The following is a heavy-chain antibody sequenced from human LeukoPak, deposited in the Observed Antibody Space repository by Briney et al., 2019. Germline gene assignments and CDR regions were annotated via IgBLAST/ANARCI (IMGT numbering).Heavy chain of an antibody. CDR3: ARDLGTTFDY. D-gene: IGHD4-11*01. CDR1: GFTFSRYT. V-gene: IGHV3-21*01. Sequence: PGGSLRLSCAASGFTFSRYTMNWVRQAPGKALEWVSSISSSSCNTYYTDSVKGRFTISRDNAKNSLYLQMNSPRAEDTAVYYCARDLGTTFDYWGQGTLVTVSS. CDR2: ISSSSCNT. J-gene: IGHJ4*02.